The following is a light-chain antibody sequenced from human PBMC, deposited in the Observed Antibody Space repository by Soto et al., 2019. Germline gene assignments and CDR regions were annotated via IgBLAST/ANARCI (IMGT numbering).Light chain of an antibody. CDR3: SSYAVSNIYV. V-gene: IGLV2-8*01. CDR1: RSDVGGYNY. J-gene: IGLJ1*01. Sequence: QSALTQPPSASGSLGQSVTISCTGTRSDVGGYNYVSWYQQHPGKAPKLMIYDVSQRPSGVPDRFSGSKSGNTASLTVSGLQAEDEADYYCSSYAVSNIYVFGTGTQLTVL. CDR2: DVS.